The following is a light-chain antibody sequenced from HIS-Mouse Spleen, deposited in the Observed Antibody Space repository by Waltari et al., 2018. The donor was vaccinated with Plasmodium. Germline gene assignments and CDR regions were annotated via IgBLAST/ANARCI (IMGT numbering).Light chain of an antibody. CDR1: ALPNNY. J-gene: IGLJ1*01. CDR2: EDS. CDR3: YSTDSSGNHYV. V-gene: IGLV3-10*01. Sequence: SYELTQPPSVSVSPGQTARTTCPGDALPNNYAYWYQQKSGQAPGLVIYEDSKRPSGSPERFSGSSSGTMATLTISGAQVEDEADYYCYSTDSSGNHYVFGTGTKVTVL.